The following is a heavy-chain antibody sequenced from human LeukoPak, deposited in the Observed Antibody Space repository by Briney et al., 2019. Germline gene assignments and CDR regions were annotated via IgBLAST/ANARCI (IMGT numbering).Heavy chain of an antibody. D-gene: IGHD2-2*02. J-gene: IGHJ1*01. CDR1: GYTFTSCG. Sequence: ASVKVSCKASGYTFTSCGISWVRQAPGQGLEWMGWISAYNGNTNYAQKLQGRVTMTTDTSTSTAYIELRSLRSDDTAVYYCARGVAVVPAAISKYFQHWGQGTLVTVSS. CDR2: ISAYNGNT. CDR3: ARGVAVVPAAISKYFQH. V-gene: IGHV1-18*01.